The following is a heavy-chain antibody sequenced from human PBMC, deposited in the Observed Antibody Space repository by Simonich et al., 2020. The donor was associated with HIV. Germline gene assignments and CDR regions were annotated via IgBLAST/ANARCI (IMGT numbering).Heavy chain of an antibody. CDR3: ATRAGAGFDI. J-gene: IGHJ3*02. CDR1: GGSISSYY. V-gene: IGHV4-59*12. D-gene: IGHD3-10*01. Sequence: QPQLQESGPGLVKPSETLSLTCTVSGGSISSYYWSWIRQPPGKGLEWIGYIYYSGSTNYNPAHKRRVTISVDTSKNQFSLKLSSVTAADTAMYYCATRAGAGFDIWGQGTMVTVSS. CDR2: IYYSGST.